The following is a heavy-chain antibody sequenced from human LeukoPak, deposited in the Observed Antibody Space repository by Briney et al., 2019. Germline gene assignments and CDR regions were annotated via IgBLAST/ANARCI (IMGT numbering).Heavy chain of an antibody. V-gene: IGHV3-7*01. Sequence: GGSLRLSCAASGFTFSNYWMSWVRQAPEKGLEWVANIKPDGSETYSVDSVKGRFTISRDNAKNSLYLQMNSLRAEDTAVYYCARGRLRQLVQKVYYYGMDVWGQGTTVTVSS. CDR2: IKPDGSET. CDR3: ARGRLRQLVQKVYYYGMDV. CDR1: GFTFSNYW. J-gene: IGHJ6*02. D-gene: IGHD6-6*01.